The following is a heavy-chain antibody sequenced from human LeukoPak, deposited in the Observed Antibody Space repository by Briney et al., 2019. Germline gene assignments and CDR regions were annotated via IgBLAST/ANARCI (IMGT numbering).Heavy chain of an antibody. CDR2: LSPILGTA. D-gene: IGHD4-11*01. Sequence: SVKVSCKASGGTFRIYTINWVRQAPGQGLEWLGGLSPILGTANDAQKFQGRVTITTDESTSTAYMELSSLTSEDTAIYYCARSSVGPLQYLFDYWGQGTLVTVSS. J-gene: IGHJ4*02. V-gene: IGHV1-69*16. CDR3: ARSSVGPLQYLFDY. CDR1: GGTFRIYT.